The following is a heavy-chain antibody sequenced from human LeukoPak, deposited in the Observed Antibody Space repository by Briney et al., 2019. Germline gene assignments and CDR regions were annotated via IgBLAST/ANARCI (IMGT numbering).Heavy chain of an antibody. Sequence: SETLSLTCSVSGGSISPYYWSWVRQPPRKVLEWIGYIYYSGSTNYNPSFKSRVTFSVDTSKNQFSLKLGSVTAADTAVYYCAKYIRDSGTFNFDFWGRGTLVTVSS. CDR2: IYYSGST. J-gene: IGHJ4*02. CDR1: GGSISPYY. CDR3: AKYIRDSGTFNFDF. V-gene: IGHV4-59*01. D-gene: IGHD3-10*01.